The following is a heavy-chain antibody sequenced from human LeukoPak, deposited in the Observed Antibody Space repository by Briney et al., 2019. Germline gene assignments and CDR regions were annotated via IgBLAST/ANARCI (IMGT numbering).Heavy chain of an antibody. D-gene: IGHD3-22*01. CDR2: TSTSGST. CDR1: GGSISSYY. J-gene: IGHJ3*02. Sequence: SETLSLTCTVSGGSISSYYWSWIRQPAGKGLEWIGRTSTSGSTNYNPSLKSRVTMSVDTSNKQFSLKLSSVTAADTAVYYCARVSHYYDSSGYYYVRAFDIWGQGTMVTVSS. CDR3: ARVSHYYDSSGYYYVRAFDI. V-gene: IGHV4-4*07.